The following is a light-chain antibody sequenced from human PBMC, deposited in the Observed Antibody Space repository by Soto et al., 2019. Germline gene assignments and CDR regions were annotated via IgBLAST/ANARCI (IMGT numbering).Light chain of an antibody. CDR1: QSLSSN. Sequence: EIVMTQSPATLSVSPGERATLSCRASQSLSSNLAWYQQKPGQTPRLLIFGASTRAAGLPARFSGSGSGSEFTLTISSLQSEDFAVYYCQQYNDWPWTFDQGTKVEIK. J-gene: IGKJ1*01. CDR2: GAS. V-gene: IGKV3-15*01. CDR3: QQYNDWPWT.